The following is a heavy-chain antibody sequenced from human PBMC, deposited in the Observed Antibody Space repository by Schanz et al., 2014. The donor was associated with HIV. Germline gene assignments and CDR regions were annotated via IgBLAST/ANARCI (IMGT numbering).Heavy chain of an antibody. J-gene: IGHJ4*02. CDR3: NWNSPSDY. V-gene: IGHV3-49*04. Sequence: VQLVESGGGVVQPGRSLRLSCTASGFTFSTFGMHWVRQAPGKGLEWVGFIRSKPYGGTAEYAASVKGRFTISRDDSKSIAYLQMNSLKTEDTAVYYCNWNSPSDYWGQGTLVTVSS. CDR2: IRSKPYGGTA. D-gene: IGHD1-7*01. CDR1: GFTFSTFG.